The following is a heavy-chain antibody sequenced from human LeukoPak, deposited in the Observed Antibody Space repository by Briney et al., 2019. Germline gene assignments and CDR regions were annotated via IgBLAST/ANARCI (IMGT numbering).Heavy chain of an antibody. J-gene: IGHJ4*02. D-gene: IGHD2-2*01. Sequence: GGTLRLSCAASGFTFSSYGMSWVRQAPGKGLEWVSAISGSGGSTYYADSVKGRFTISRDNTKNSLFLQMNSLRVEDTAVYYCARVMGRYCSSTSCYVDYWGQGTLVTVSS. CDR2: ISGSGGST. CDR3: ARVMGRYCSSTSCYVDY. V-gene: IGHV3-23*01. CDR1: GFTFSSYG.